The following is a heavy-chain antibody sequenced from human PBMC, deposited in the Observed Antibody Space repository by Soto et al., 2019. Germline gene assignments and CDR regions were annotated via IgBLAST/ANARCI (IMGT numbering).Heavy chain of an antibody. V-gene: IGHV4-4*02. CDR1: SGSISSSNW. J-gene: IGHJ3*02. CDR3: ASLHRDAFDI. CDR2: IYHSGST. Sequence: VQLQESGPGLVKPSWTLSPTCAVSSGSISSSNWCSWVRQPPGKGLEWIGEIYHSGSTNYNPSLKIRVTISVDQAKYQCSLKRSSVTAAVTAVYYCASLHRDAFDILGQGTMVTVSS.